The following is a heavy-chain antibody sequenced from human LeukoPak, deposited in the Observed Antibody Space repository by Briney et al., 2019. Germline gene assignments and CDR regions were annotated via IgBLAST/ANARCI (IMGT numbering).Heavy chain of an antibody. CDR1: GYTFSSYD. CDR3: ARDRVGVGGNGWEN. V-gene: IGHV1-8*01. Sequence: ASVKVSCKASGYTFSSYDTNWVRQATGQGLEWMGWMSPDSGNTGYVQKFQGRVIMTRDSSISTAYMELSSLTSEDTAGYFCARDRVGVGGNGWENWGQGTLVTVSS. CDR2: MSPDSGNT. D-gene: IGHD6-19*01. J-gene: IGHJ4*02.